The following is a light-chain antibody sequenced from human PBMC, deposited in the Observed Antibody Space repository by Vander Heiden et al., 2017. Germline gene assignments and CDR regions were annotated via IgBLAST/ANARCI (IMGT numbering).Light chain of an antibody. CDR1: QSISSY. CDR2: AAS. Sequence: DIQMTQSPSSLSASVGDRVTITCRASQSISSYLNWYQQKPGKAPKLLIYAASSLQSGVPSRFSGSGSGTDFTLTISSLQPEDVATYYCQQSYSTLPTFGQGTRLEIK. V-gene: IGKV1-39*01. J-gene: IGKJ5*01. CDR3: QQSYSTLPT.